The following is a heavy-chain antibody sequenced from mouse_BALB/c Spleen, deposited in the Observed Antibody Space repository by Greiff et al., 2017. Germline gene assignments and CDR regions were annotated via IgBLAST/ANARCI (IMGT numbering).Heavy chain of an antibody. Sequence: EVKLVESGGGLVQPGGSMKLSCVASGFTFSNYWMNWVRQSPEKGLEWVAEIRLKSNNYATHYAESVKGRFTISRDDSKSSVYLQMNNLRAEDTGIYYCTRRGGYYEFAYWGQGTLVTVSA. J-gene: IGHJ3*01. V-gene: IGHV6-6*02. CDR1: GFTFSNYW. CDR2: IRLKSNNYAT. D-gene: IGHD2-3*01. CDR3: TRRGGYYEFAY.